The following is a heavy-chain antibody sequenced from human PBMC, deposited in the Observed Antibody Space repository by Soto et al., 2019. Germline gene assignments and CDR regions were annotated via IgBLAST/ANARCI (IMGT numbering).Heavy chain of an antibody. CDR1: GGSISSGGYS. J-gene: IGHJ5*02. Sequence: KTSETLSLTCAVSGGSISSGGYSWSWIRQPPGKGLEWIGYIYHSGSTYYNPSLKSRVTISVDRSKNQFSLKLSSVTAADTAVYYCARGLIRRDRWFDPWGQGTLVTVSS. CDR3: ARGLIRRDRWFDP. V-gene: IGHV4-30-2*01. D-gene: IGHD3-16*01. CDR2: IYHSGST.